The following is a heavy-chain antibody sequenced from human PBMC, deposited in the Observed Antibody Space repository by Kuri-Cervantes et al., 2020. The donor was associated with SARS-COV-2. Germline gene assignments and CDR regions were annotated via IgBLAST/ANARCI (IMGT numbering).Heavy chain of an antibody. CDR2: ISYDGSNK. D-gene: IGHD2-15*01. Sequence: LSLTCAASGFTFSSYAMHWVRQAPGKGLEWVAVISYDGSNKYYADSVKGRFTISRDNSKNTLYPQMNSLRAEDTAVYYCARAWDCSGGSCYYYYYGMDVWGQGTTVTVSS. J-gene: IGHJ6*02. CDR1: GFTFSSYA. CDR3: ARAWDCSGGSCYYYYYGMDV. V-gene: IGHV3-30*01.